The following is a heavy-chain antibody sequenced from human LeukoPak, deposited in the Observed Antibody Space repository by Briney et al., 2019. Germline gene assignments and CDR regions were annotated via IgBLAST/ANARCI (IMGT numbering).Heavy chain of an antibody. V-gene: IGHV6-1*01. D-gene: IGHD6-19*01. CDR3: ARASNIAVSSTIDY. Sequence: SQTLSLTCAISGDSVSSNSAAWHWIRQSPSRGLEWLGRTYYKSKWYNDYAFSVKSRITINPDTSENQFSLHLNSVTPEDTAVYYCARASNIAVSSTIDYWGQGTLVTVSS. J-gene: IGHJ4*02. CDR1: GDSVSSNSAA. CDR2: TYYKSKWYN.